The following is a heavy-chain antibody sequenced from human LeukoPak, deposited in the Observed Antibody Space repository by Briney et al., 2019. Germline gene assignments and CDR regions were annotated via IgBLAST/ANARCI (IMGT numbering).Heavy chain of an antibody. V-gene: IGHV3-21*01. CDR1: GFTFSSYS. CDR2: ISSSSSYI. D-gene: IGHD3-22*01. J-gene: IGHJ4*02. Sequence: GGSLRLSCAASGFTFSSYSMNWVRQARGKGLEWVYSISSSSSYIYYADSVKGRFTISRDNDKKSLYLQMNSLRAEDTAVCYCTRDLDDSSQDFDYWGQGTLVTVSS. CDR3: TRDLDDSSQDFDY.